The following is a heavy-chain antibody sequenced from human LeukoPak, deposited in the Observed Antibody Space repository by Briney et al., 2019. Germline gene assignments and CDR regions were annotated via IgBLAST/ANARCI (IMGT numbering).Heavy chain of an antibody. J-gene: IGHJ4*02. D-gene: IGHD4-17*01. CDR3: ARAVPDDYGDYSYFDY. CDR1: GGSVRRGNYY. Sequence: SQTLSLTCTVSGGSVRRGNYYWTWIRQPAGSGLEWIGRIYTSGTTDYNPSLRTRVTISVDASRNQFSLNLSSVTAADTAVYYRARAVPDDYGDYSYFDYWGQGTLVTVSS. V-gene: IGHV4-61*02. CDR2: IYTSGTT.